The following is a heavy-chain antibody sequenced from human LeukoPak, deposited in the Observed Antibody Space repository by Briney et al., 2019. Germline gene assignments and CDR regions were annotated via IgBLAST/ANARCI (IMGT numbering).Heavy chain of an antibody. J-gene: IGHJ4*02. D-gene: IGHD1-26*01. CDR1: GGSINSGTFY. Sequence: NPSETLSLTCTVSGGSINSGTFYWGWIRQPPGKGLEWIGSMYYDGSSYYNPSLKSRVTTSVDTSKNQFSLKLTSVTAADTVVYFCARRSDSGSDDGEDYFDYWGQGTLVTVSS. V-gene: IGHV4-39*01. CDR2: MYYDGSS. CDR3: ARRSDSGSDDGEDYFDY.